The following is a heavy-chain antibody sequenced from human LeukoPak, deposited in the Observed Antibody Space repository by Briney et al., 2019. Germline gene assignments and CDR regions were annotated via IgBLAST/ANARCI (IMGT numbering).Heavy chain of an antibody. V-gene: IGHV4-39*01. CDR1: GGSISSRSYY. J-gene: IGHJ4*02. CDR2: IYYSGST. CDR3: ARHNRRDIYDIVGAMFDY. D-gene: IGHD1-26*01. Sequence: PSETLSLTCTVSGGSISSRSYYWGWIRQPPGKGLEWIGSIYYSGSTYYNPSLDSRITISVDTSKNQFSLKLSSVTAADTAVYYCARHNRRDIYDIVGAMFDYWGQGTLVTVSS.